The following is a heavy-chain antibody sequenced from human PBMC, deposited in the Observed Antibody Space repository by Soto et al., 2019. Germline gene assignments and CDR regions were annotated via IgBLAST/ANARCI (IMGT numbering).Heavy chain of an antibody. CDR3: ARDLLPNFGPGPTGY. Sequence: PGGSLRLSCAASGFAFSSYGMHWVRQAPGKGLEWVAVIWYDGSNKYYADSVKGRFTISRDNSKNTLYLQMNSLRAEDTAVYYCARDLLPNFGPGPTGYWGQGTLVTGSS. D-gene: IGHD1-1*01. CDR1: GFAFSSYG. CDR2: IWYDGSNK. J-gene: IGHJ4*02. V-gene: IGHV3-33*01.